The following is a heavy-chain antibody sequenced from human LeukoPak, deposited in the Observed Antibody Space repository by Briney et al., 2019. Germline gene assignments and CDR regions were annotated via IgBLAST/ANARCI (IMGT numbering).Heavy chain of an antibody. CDR3: ARGHGWVDY. D-gene: IGHD6-19*01. CDR1: GHTFTNNY. V-gene: IGHV5-10-1*01. J-gene: IGHJ4*02. Sequence: GESLRISCKGSGHTFTNNYISWVRQMPGKGLEWVGRINPSDSTTDYGPSFQGHVTISTDKSINTVYLQWGSLKASDTAMYYCARGHGWVDYWGQGALVTVSS. CDR2: INPSDSTT.